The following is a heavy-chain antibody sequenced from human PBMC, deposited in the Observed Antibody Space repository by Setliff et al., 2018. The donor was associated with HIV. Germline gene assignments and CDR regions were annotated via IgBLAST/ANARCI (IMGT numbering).Heavy chain of an antibody. CDR2: IGPRLADR. CDR1: GYTFTDYF. V-gene: IGHV1-2*02. D-gene: IGHD1-1*01. CDR3: ARQLSNSFDY. Sequence: ASVKVSCKASGYTFTDYFMHWVRQAPGQGLEWMGWIGPRLADRKISQRFRGGVTMTRDRSINTAYMEFSGLTSDDTAIYYCARQLSNSFDYWGQGTLVTVSS. J-gene: IGHJ4*02.